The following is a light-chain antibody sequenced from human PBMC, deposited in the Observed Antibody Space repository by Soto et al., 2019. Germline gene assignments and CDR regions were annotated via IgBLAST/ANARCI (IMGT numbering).Light chain of an antibody. J-gene: IGKJ1*01. CDR1: RSISTN. Sequence: EIVMTQSPATLSVSPGERAALSCRASRSISTNLAWYQQKPGQAPRLLISDASNRATGVSARFSGSGSGTDFTLTISSLQSEDFAVYYCQQYHNWPPRTFGQGTKV. CDR3: QQYHNWPPRT. CDR2: DAS. V-gene: IGKV3-15*01.